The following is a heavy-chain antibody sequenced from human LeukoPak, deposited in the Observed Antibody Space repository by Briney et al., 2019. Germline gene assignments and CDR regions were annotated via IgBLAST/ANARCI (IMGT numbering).Heavy chain of an antibody. CDR3: ARALDKPYDY. J-gene: IGHJ4*02. Sequence: GRSLRLSCAASGFTFTSYAMHWVRQAPGKGLEWVAVISYDGGNEYYADSVKGRFIISRDNSKNTLYLQMNSLRAEDTAVYYCARALDKPYDYWGQGTLVTVSS. CDR2: ISYDGGNE. CDR1: GFTFTSYA. V-gene: IGHV3-30-3*01.